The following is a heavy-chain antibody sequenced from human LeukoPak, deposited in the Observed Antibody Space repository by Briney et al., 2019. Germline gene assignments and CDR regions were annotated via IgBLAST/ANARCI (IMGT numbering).Heavy chain of an antibody. D-gene: IGHD3-3*02. CDR3: ARDRLSVRAFDI. J-gene: IGHJ3*02. V-gene: IGHV4-39*07. CDR1: GGSINSVSYY. Sequence: PSETLSLTCTVSGGSINSVSYYWVWIRQPPGKGLEWIGSIYNSESIYSKPSLRSRVTISLDTSKNQFSLKLSSVTAADTALYFCARDRLSVRAFDIWGLGTMVTVSS. CDR2: IYNSESI.